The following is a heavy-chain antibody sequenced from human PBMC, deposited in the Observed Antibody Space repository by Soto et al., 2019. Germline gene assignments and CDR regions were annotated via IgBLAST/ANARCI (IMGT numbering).Heavy chain of an antibody. D-gene: IGHD5-18*01. J-gene: IGHJ4*02. CDR3: AADLVPDTAMVTYYFDY. CDR2: IVVGSGNT. V-gene: IGHV1-58*01. CDR1: GFTFTSSA. Sequence: GASVKVSCKASGFTFTSSAVQWGRQARGQRLEWIGWIVVGSGNTNYAQKFQERVTITRDMSTSTAYMELSSLRSEDTAVYYCAADLVPDTAMVTYYFDYWGQGTLVTVSS.